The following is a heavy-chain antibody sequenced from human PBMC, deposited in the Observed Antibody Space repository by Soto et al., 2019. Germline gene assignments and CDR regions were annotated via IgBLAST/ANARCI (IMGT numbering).Heavy chain of an antibody. CDR1: GYTFTSYG. J-gene: IGHJ6*02. D-gene: IGHD4-4*01. CDR3: ARAFHDYRYYYYGMDV. V-gene: IGHV1-8*02. Sequence: ASVKVSCKASGYTFTSYGISWVRQAPGQGLEWMGWMNPNSGNTGYAQKFQGRVTMTRNTSISTAYMELSSLRSEDTAVYYCARAFHDYRYYYYGMDVWGQGTTVTVSS. CDR2: MNPNSGNT.